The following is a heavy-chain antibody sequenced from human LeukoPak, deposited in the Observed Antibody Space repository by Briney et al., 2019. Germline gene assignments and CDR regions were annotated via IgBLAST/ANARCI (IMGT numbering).Heavy chain of an antibody. V-gene: IGHV3-64*01. J-gene: IGHJ4*02. CDR3: ARGGEWLLTPPPY. CDR1: GFTFSSYA. CDR2: ISSNGGST. Sequence: GGSLRLSCAASGFTFSSYAMHWVRQAPGKGLEYVSAISSNGGSTYYANSVKGRFTISRDNSKNTLYLQMGSLRAEDMAVYYCARGGEWLLTPPPYWGQGTLVTVSS. D-gene: IGHD3-3*01.